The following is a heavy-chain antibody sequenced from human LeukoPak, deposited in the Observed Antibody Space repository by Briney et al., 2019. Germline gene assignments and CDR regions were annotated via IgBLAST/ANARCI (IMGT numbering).Heavy chain of an antibody. CDR1: GFTFSSYE. D-gene: IGHD3-22*01. CDR2: ISSSGSTI. J-gene: IGHJ4*02. CDR3: ARDNYYDSSGYYDY. Sequence: GGSLRLSCAASGFTFSSYEMNWVRQAPGKGLEWASYISSSGSTIYYADSVKGRFTISRDNAKNSLYLQMNSLRAEDTAVYYCARDNYYDSSGYYDYWGQGTLVTVSS. V-gene: IGHV3-48*03.